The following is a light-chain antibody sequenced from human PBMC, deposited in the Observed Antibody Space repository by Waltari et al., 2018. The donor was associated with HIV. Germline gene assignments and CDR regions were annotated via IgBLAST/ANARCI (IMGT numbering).Light chain of an antibody. CDR3: QQYDNLPHT. CDR1: QDISNC. Sequence: DIQMTQSPSSLSASVGDRVTITCQASQDISNCLNWYRQKPDKAPELLIYSTSDLETGVPSRFSGSGSGTEFSFTISNLQPEDIATYYCQQYDNLPHTFGQGTKLEIK. V-gene: IGKV1-33*01. J-gene: IGKJ2*01. CDR2: STS.